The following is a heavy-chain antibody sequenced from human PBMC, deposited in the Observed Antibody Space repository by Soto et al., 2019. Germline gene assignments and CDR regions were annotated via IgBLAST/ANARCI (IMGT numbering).Heavy chain of an antibody. CDR3: ARDLYDSSGYYPDWFDP. D-gene: IGHD3-22*01. V-gene: IGHV3-48*01. J-gene: IGHJ5*02. CDR2: ISSSSSTI. CDR1: GFTFSDYS. Sequence: GGSLRLSCAASGFTFSDYSMNWVRQAPGKGLEWVSYISSSSSTIYYADSVKGRFTISRDNAKNSLYLQMNSLRAEDTAVYYCARDLYDSSGYYPDWFDPWGQGTLVTVSS.